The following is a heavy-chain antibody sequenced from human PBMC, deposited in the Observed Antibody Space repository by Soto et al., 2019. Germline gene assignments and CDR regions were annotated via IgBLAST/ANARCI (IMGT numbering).Heavy chain of an antibody. CDR2: TIPIFATA. Sequence: RLVQSGPEVKKPGSSVKVSCKISAGTFSSYGINWVRQVPGQGLEWMGATIPIFATANYAQKFQDRVTITADESTGTSYLELRSLTSDDSAMYYCARTLYYFDISGYCPFDPWGQGTLVTVSA. V-gene: IGHV1-69*01. CDR1: AGTFSSYG. D-gene: IGHD3-22*01. CDR3: ARTLYYFDISGYCPFDP. J-gene: IGHJ5*02.